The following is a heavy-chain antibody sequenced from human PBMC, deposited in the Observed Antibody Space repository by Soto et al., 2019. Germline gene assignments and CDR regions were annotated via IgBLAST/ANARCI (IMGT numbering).Heavy chain of an antibody. CDR2: TYQRSKWYN. CDR3: AREAVAVPRYSSTYYFDY. Sequence: SQSCSLTCAMSGESVANNNAAGISIRKSPSRGLEWLGRTYQRSKWYNDYAVSVKGRVTINADTSKNQFSLHLNSVTPEDTAVYYCAREAVAVPRYSSTYYFDYWGQGALVTVSS. J-gene: IGHJ4*02. D-gene: IGHD6-19*01. CDR1: GESVANNNAA. V-gene: IGHV6-1*01.